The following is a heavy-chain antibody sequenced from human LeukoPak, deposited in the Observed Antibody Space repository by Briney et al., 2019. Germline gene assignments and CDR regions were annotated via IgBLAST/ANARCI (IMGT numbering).Heavy chain of an antibody. CDR3: ARVGYSSSDFDY. Sequence: PSQTLSLTCTVSGGSISSGSYYWRWIRQPAGKGLEWIGYIYYSGSTNYNPSLKSRVTISVDTSKNQFSLKLSSVTAADTAVYYCARVGYSSSDFDYWGQGTLVTVSS. D-gene: IGHD6-13*01. CDR1: GGSISSGSYY. CDR2: IYYSGST. J-gene: IGHJ4*02. V-gene: IGHV4-61*10.